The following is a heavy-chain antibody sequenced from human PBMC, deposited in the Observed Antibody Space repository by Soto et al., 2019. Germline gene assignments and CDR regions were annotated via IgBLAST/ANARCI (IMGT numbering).Heavy chain of an antibody. D-gene: IGHD6-19*01. CDR2: VYYTGST. Sequence: SETLSLTCSVSGGSISGSYWSWIRQSPGKGLEWLGYVYYTGSTNYSPSLRSRVSISVDTSKNEFSLRLSSVTAADTAVYFCARSVAVPGARIDYWGQGTQVTVSS. CDR1: GGSISGSY. J-gene: IGHJ4*02. V-gene: IGHV4-59*01. CDR3: ARSVAVPGARIDY.